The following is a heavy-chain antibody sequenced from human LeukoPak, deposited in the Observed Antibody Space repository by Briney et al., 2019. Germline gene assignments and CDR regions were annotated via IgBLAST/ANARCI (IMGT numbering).Heavy chain of an antibody. CDR2: ISAYNGNT. CDR1: GYTFTSYG. V-gene: IGHV1-18*01. CDR3: ARGYGVFYYYYYYMDV. J-gene: IGHJ6*03. Sequence: ASVKVSCKASGYTFTSYGISWVRQAPGQGLEWMGWISAYNGNTNYAQKLQGRVTMTTDTSTSTAYVELRSLRSDDTAVYYCARGYGVFYYYYYYMDVWGKGTTVTVSS. D-gene: IGHD3-10*01.